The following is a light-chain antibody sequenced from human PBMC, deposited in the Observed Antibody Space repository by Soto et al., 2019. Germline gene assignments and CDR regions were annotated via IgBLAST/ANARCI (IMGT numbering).Light chain of an antibody. CDR2: EVS. CDR1: TSDVGGYSF. V-gene: IGLV2-14*01. J-gene: IGLJ2*01. CDR3: SSYGGFNNVL. Sequence: QSALTQPASVSGSPGQSITIYCTGTTSDVGGYSFVSWYQLHPGKAPKLMIYEVSNRPSGVSNRFSGSKSGNTASLTISGLQAEDESDYYCSSYGGFNNVLFGGGTKLTVL.